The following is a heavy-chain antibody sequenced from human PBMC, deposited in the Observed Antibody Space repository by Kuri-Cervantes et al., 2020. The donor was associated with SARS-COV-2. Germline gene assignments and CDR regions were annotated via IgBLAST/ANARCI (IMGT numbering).Heavy chain of an antibody. CDR2: INSDGSST. J-gene: IGHJ4*02. D-gene: IGHD5-18*01. CDR1: GFTFSNYW. Sequence: GESLKISCAASGFTFSNYWMHWVRQAPGKGLVWVSRINSDGSSTSYADSVKGRFTISRDNAKNTLYLQMNSLRAEDTAVYYCAREYTAMVGGGDYWGQGTLVTVSS. CDR3: AREYTAMVGGGDY. V-gene: IGHV3-74*01.